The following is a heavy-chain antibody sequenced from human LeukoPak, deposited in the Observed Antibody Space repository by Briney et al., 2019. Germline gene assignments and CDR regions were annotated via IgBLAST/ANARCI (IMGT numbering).Heavy chain of an antibody. CDR2: IRGSGGST. CDR1: GFTFSSFA. V-gene: IGHV3-23*01. Sequence: GGSLRLSCAASGFTFSSFAMSGVRQARGKGREWVSAIRGSGGSTYYADSVKGRFTISRDNSKNTLFLQMNSLRAEDTAVYYCAKDRSCSGSSCNVGSWGQGTMVTVSS. D-gene: IGHD2-2*01. CDR3: AKDRSCSGSSCNVGS. J-gene: IGHJ3*01.